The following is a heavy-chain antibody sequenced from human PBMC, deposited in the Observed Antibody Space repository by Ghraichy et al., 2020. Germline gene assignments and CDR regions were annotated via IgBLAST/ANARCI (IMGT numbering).Heavy chain of an antibody. D-gene: IGHD3-22*01. V-gene: IGHV4-28*01. CDR2: IYYSGST. J-gene: IGHJ3*02. CDR1: GYSISSSNW. Sequence: SETLSLTCAVSGYSISSSNWWGWIRQPPGKGLEWIGYIYYSGSTYYNPSLKSRVTMSVDTSKNQFSLKLSSVTAVDTAVYYCARTTNYYDSSGRIHGAFDSWGQGTMVTVSS. CDR3: ARTTNYYDSSGRIHGAFDS.